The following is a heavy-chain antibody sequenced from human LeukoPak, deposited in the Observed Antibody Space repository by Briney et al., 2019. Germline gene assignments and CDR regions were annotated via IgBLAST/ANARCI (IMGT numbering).Heavy chain of an antibody. Sequence: SETLSLTCTVSGGSISSYYWSWIRQPPGKGLEWIGYIYYSGSTNYNPSLKSRVTISLDTSKNQFSLKLSSVTAADTAVYYCARGNIAVAGTDYWGQGTLVTVSS. V-gene: IGHV4-59*01. CDR1: GGSISSYY. D-gene: IGHD6-19*01. CDR2: IYYSGST. CDR3: ARGNIAVAGTDY. J-gene: IGHJ4*02.